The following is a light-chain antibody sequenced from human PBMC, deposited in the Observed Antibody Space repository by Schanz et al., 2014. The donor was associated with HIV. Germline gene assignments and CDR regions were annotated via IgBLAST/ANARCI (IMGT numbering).Light chain of an antibody. Sequence: EVVLTQSPGTLSLSLGERATLSCRASQIVSSSYLAWYQHKPGQSPRLLIYAASSRATGIPDRFSGSGSGTDFTLTISRLEPKDSAVYYCQQYGRSPLTFGGGTKVEIK. J-gene: IGKJ4*01. CDR2: AAS. CDR1: QIVSSSY. CDR3: QQYGRSPLT. V-gene: IGKV3-20*01.